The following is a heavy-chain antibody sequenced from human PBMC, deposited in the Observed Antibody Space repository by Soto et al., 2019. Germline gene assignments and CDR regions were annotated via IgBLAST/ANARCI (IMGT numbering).Heavy chain of an antibody. D-gene: IGHD3-3*01. Sequence: SETLSLTCGVYGGSFSVYYWSWLRQAPGKGPEWIGEIYHSGSTNYNPSLKSRVTISVDKSKNQFSLKLSSVTAADTAVYYCARDWYYDFWSGYLASYYYYGMDVWGQGTTVTVSS. V-gene: IGHV4-34*01. CDR1: GGSFSVYY. J-gene: IGHJ6*02. CDR2: IYHSGST. CDR3: ARDWYYDFWSGYLASYYYYGMDV.